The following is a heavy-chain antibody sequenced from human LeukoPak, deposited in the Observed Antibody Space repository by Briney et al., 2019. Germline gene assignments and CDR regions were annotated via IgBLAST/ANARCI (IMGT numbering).Heavy chain of an antibody. CDR2: INAGNGNT. J-gene: IGHJ4*02. Sequence: GASVKVSCKASGYTFTSYAMHWVRQAPGQRLEWMGWINAGNGNTKYSQKFQGRVAITRDTSASTAYMELSSLRSEDTAVYYCARVYGDPYYFDYWGQGTLVTVSS. CDR3: ARVYGDPYYFDY. D-gene: IGHD4-17*01. V-gene: IGHV1-3*01. CDR1: GYTFTSYA.